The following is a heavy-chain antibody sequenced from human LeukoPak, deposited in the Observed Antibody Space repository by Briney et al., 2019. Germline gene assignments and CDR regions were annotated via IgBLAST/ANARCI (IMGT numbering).Heavy chain of an antibody. D-gene: IGHD4-17*01. CDR1: GGSVSSGGYS. V-gene: IGHV4-30-2*01. Sequence: SETLSLICAVSGGSVSSGGYSWSWIRQPPGKGLEWLGFIYHSGTMYYNPSLKSRVTISVDRSKNQFSLRVKSVTAADTAVYYCARDRGHGDYDAFDIWGQGTRVTVSS. CDR3: ARDRGHGDYDAFDI. CDR2: IYHSGTM. J-gene: IGHJ3*02.